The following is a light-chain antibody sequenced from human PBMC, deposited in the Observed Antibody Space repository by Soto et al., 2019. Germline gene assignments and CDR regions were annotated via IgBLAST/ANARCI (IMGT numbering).Light chain of an antibody. CDR1: QNLSRN. CDR3: QQYDKWPHT. J-gene: IGKJ2*01. Sequence: EMVMTQSPATLSVSPGEITTLSCRASQNLSRNLAWYQQQPGQAPRLLIYGASTRATGIPARFSGSGSGTDFSLTISSLQYEDFAVYYCQQYDKWPHTFGQGTKLEIK. V-gene: IGKV3-15*01. CDR2: GAS.